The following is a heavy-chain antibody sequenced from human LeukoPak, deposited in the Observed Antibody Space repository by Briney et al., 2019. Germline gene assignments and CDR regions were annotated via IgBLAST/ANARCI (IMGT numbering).Heavy chain of an antibody. CDR1: GYTFTGYY. J-gene: IGHJ4*02. CDR2: MNPDSGGT. V-gene: IGHV1-2*02. Sequence: GASVKVSCKASGYTFTGYYIHWVRQAPGQGLEWMGWMNPDSGGTDYAQRFQGRVTMTRDTSISTAYMVLSRLRSDDTAVYYCAVSGNGTFDYWGQGPLVTVSS. CDR3: AVSGNGTFDY. D-gene: IGHD4-23*01.